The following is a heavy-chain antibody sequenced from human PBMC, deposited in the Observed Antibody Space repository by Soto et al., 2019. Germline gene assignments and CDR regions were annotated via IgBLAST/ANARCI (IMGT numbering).Heavy chain of an antibody. D-gene: IGHD3-22*01. CDR1: GVTFSSYA. V-gene: IGHV1-69*13. CDR2: IIPIFGTA. J-gene: IGHJ5*02. CDR3: ARVGSRDYYDSSGYYYPPNWFDP. Sequence: GASVKVSCKASGVTFSSYAISWVRQAPGQGLEWMGGIIPIFGTANYAQKFQGRVTITADESTSTAYMELSSLRSEDTAVYYCARVGSRDYYDSSGYYYPPNWFDPWGQGTLVTVSS.